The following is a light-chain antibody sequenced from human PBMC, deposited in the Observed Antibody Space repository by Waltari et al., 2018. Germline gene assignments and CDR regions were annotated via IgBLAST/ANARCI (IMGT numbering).Light chain of an antibody. CDR3: VQATQTPWT. CDR1: QGLLHSNGHTY. V-gene: IGKV2-28*01. CDR2: SGS. Sequence: DIVMTQSPLSLPVTPGEPASISCRSSQGLLHSNGHTYLDWYLQKPGQSPQLLIYSGSNRASGVPDRFSGSGSGTDFTLTITRVESEDVGIYYCVQATQTPWTFGQGTRVEIK. J-gene: IGKJ1*01.